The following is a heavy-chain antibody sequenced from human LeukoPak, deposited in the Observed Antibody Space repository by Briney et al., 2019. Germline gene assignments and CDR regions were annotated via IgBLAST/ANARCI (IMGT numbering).Heavy chain of an antibody. J-gene: IGHJ6*03. Sequence: ASVKVSCKASGGTFSSYAISWVRQAPGQGLEWMGGIIPIFGTANYAQKFQGRVTITTDESTSTAYMELSSLRSEDTAVYYCARVLRGVSIPNYYYYMDVWGKGTTVTVSS. CDR2: IIPIFGTA. V-gene: IGHV1-69*05. CDR3: ARVLRGVSIPNYYYYMDV. D-gene: IGHD3-3*01. CDR1: GGTFSSYA.